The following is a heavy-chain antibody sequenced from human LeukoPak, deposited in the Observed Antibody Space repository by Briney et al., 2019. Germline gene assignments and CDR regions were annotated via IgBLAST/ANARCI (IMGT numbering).Heavy chain of an antibody. Sequence: SETLSLTCAVYGGSFSGYYWSWIRQPPGKGLEWIGEINHSGSTNYNPSLKSRVTISVDTSKNQFSLKLSSVTAADTAVYYCARQYLSIAVAGLGYWGQGTLVTVSS. D-gene: IGHD6-19*01. CDR3: ARQYLSIAVAGLGY. CDR1: GGSFSGYY. V-gene: IGHV4-34*01. CDR2: INHSGST. J-gene: IGHJ4*02.